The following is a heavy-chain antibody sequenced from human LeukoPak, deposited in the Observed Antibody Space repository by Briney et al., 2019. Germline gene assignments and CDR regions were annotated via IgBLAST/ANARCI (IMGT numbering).Heavy chain of an antibody. Sequence: TGGSLRLSCAASGFTFSSYSMNWVRQAPGKGLEWVSSISSSSSYIYYADSVKGRFTISRDNAKNSLYPQMNSLRAEDTAVYYWARGVRGGSSWDNWFDPWGQGTLVTVSS. J-gene: IGHJ5*02. CDR2: ISSSSSYI. D-gene: IGHD6-13*01. V-gene: IGHV3-21*01. CDR1: GFTFSSYS. CDR3: ARGVRGGSSWDNWFDP.